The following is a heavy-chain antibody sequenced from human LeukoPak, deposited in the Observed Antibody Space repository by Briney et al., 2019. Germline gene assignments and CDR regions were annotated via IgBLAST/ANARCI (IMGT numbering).Heavy chain of an antibody. CDR3: ARHIVVYSLVPIEDAFDI. Sequence: SETLSLTCAVYGGSFSGYYWSWIRQPPGKGLEWIGEINHSGSTNYNPSLKSRVTISVDTSKNQFSLKLSSVTAADTAVYYCARHIVVYSLVPIEDAFDIWGQGTMVTVSS. CDR1: GGSFSGYY. CDR2: INHSGST. J-gene: IGHJ3*02. D-gene: IGHD2-2*01. V-gene: IGHV4-34*01.